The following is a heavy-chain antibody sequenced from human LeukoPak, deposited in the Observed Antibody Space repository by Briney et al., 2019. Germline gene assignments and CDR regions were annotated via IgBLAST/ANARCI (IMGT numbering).Heavy chain of an antibody. V-gene: IGHV3-66*02. D-gene: IGHD6-13*01. Sequence: GGSLRLSCAASGFTFSNAWMSWVRQAPGKGLEWVSVIYSGGSTYYADSVKGRFTISRDNSKNTLYLQMNSLRAEDTAVYYCESSWRKAAAGTFDYWGQGTLVTVSS. CDR2: IYSGGST. J-gene: IGHJ4*02. CDR3: ESSWRKAAAGTFDY. CDR1: GFTFSNAW.